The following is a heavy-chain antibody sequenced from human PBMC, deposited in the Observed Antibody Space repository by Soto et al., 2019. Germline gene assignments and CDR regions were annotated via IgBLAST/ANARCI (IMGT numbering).Heavy chain of an antibody. Sequence: QVQLVESGGGVVQPGRSLRLSCAASGFTFSSYAMHWVRQAPGKGLEWVAVISYDGSNKYYADSVKGRFTISRDNSKNTLYLQMNSLRAEDTAVYYCARDLPYYYDSSCYSDAFDIWGQGTMVTVSS. D-gene: IGHD3-22*01. CDR1: GFTFSSYA. CDR2: ISYDGSNK. J-gene: IGHJ3*02. V-gene: IGHV3-30-3*01. CDR3: ARDLPYYYDSSCYSDAFDI.